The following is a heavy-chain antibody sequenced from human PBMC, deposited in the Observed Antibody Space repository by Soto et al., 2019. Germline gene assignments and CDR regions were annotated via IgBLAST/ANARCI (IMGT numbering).Heavy chain of an antibody. CDR1: GGTFSTYT. V-gene: IGHV1-69*08. Sequence: QVQLVQSGAEVKKPGSSVKVSCKASGGTFSTYTITWGGQAPGQGLEWRGRIIPIIGIINFAQKFQGRVTISADKFTGTAYMELTGLRSDDTAVYYCAGDPDSHYNDSHASSYPWGQGTLVTVSS. CDR3: AGDPDSHYNDSHASSYP. CDR2: IIPIIGII. D-gene: IGHD4-4*01. J-gene: IGHJ5*02.